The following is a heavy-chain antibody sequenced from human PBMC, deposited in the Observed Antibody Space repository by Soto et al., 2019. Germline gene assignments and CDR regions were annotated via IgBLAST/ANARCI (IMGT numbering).Heavy chain of an antibody. CDR2: FDPEDGET. CDR1: GCTLTELS. V-gene: IGHV1-24*01. J-gene: IGHJ4*02. D-gene: IGHD4-17*01. CDR3: ATVGAGIVDYGGNSGDY. Sequence: ASGKVSCEVSGCTLTELSMHWLRQSPGKGLEWMGGFDPEDGETIYAQKFQGRVTMTEDTSTDTAYMELSSLRSEDTAVYYCATVGAGIVDYGGNSGDYWGQGTLVTVSS.